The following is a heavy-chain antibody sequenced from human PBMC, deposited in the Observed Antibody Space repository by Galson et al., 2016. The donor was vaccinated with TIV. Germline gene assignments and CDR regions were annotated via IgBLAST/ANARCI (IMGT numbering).Heavy chain of an antibody. D-gene: IGHD5-24*01. CDR2: IDPRSDST. CDR1: GDTFTDYY. J-gene: IGHJ4*02. V-gene: IGHV1-2*07. Sequence: SLKVSCKASGDTFTDYYVHWVRQAPGQGLEWMGWIDPRSDSTNYAHKFKGRVTMTRDKSISTAHMKLNSLTADDTAVYYCARSRYIDYFDYWGQGTLVTVSS. CDR3: ARSRYIDYFDY.